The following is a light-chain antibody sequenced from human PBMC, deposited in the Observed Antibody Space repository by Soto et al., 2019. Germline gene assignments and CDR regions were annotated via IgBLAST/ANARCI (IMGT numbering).Light chain of an antibody. CDR2: GAS. J-gene: IGKJ1*01. CDR3: QQYNNWAQP. Sequence: EIVMTQSPATLSVSPGERATLSCRASQSVSSNLAWYQQKPGQAPRLLIYGASPRATGIPARFSGSGSGTEFTLTISSLQSEDFAVYYCQQYNNWAQPFGQGTKLEIK. V-gene: IGKV3-15*01. CDR1: QSVSSN.